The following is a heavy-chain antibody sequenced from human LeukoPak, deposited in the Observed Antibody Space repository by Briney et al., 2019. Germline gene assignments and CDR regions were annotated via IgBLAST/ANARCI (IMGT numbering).Heavy chain of an antibody. CDR3: TRSQGGYQLLSGMDV. CDR2: IRSKANSYAT. CDR1: GFTFSGSA. D-gene: IGHD2-2*01. V-gene: IGHV3-73*01. Sequence: PGGSLRLSCAASGFTFSGSAMHWVRQASGKGLEWVGRIRSKANSYATAYAASVKGRFTISRDDSKNTAYLQMNSLKTEDTAVYYCTRSQGGYQLLSGMDVWGQGTTVTVSS. J-gene: IGHJ6*02.